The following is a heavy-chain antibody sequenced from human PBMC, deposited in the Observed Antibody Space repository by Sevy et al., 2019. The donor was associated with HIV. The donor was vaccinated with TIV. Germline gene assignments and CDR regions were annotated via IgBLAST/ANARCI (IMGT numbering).Heavy chain of an antibody. Sequence: GGSLRLSCAASGFTLNAYWMHWVRQAPGKGLEWLANINQDGSTQYYAASVKGRFTISRDNAKNLVYLQMNTMRPEDTGLYYCARAIAAAARFWGQGTLVTVSS. J-gene: IGHJ4*02. CDR1: GFTLNAYW. CDR3: ARAIAAAARF. CDR2: INQDGSTQ. D-gene: IGHD6-13*01. V-gene: IGHV3-7*01.